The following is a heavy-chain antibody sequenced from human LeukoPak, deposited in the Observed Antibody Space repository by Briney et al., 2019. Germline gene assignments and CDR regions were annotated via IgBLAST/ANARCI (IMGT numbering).Heavy chain of an antibody. CDR1: GGSFSGYY. V-gene: IGHV4-34*01. CDR3: ARGRSVAAPLYDI. Sequence: SETLSLTCAVYGGSFSGYYWSWIRQPPGKGLEWIGEINHSGSTNYNPSLKSRVTISVDTSKNQFSLKLTSVTAADTAVYYCARGRSVAAPLYDIWGPGTMVTVSS. CDR2: INHSGST. J-gene: IGHJ3*02. D-gene: IGHD6-19*01.